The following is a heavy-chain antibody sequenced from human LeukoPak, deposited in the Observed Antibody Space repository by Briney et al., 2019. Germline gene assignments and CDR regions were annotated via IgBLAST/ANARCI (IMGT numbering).Heavy chain of an antibody. CDR1: GFTFSSYG. CDR2: IRYDGSNK. CDR3: AKDRHKLYYDSSGYRLDY. V-gene: IGHV3-30*02. D-gene: IGHD3-22*01. J-gene: IGHJ4*02. Sequence: GGSLRLSCAASGFTFSSYGMHWVRQAPGKGLEWVAFIRYDGSNKYYADSVKGRFTISRDNSKNTLYLQMNSLRAEDTAVYYCAKDRHKLYYDSSGYRLDYWGQGTLVTVSS.